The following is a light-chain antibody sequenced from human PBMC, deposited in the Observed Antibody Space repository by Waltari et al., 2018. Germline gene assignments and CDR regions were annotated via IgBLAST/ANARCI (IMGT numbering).Light chain of an antibody. V-gene: IGLV1-40*01. CDR2: GNS. CDR1: SHNNGAAYD. Sequence: QSVLTQPPSVSGAPGQRVTISCPGSSHNNGAAYDGHWYQQLPGTAPKLLIYGNSNRPSGVPDRFSGSKSGTSASLAITGLQAEDEADYYCQSYDSSLSGYVFGTGTKVTVL. J-gene: IGLJ1*01. CDR3: QSYDSSLSGYV.